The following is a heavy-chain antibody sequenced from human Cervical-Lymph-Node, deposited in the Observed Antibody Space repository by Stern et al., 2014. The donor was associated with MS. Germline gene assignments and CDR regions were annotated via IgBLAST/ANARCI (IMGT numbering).Heavy chain of an antibody. CDR2: IFPIFGTA. D-gene: IGHD2-21*02. Sequence: MQLVESGAEVKKPGSSVKVSCKASGGTFSSYAISWVRQAPGQGLEWMGGIFPIFGTANCAQKFQGRVTIPAVESTSTAYMELSSLRSEDTAVYYCARSLRSVVVTALTGYYFDYWGQGTLVTVSS. V-gene: IGHV1-69*01. CDR1: GGTFSSYA. J-gene: IGHJ4*02. CDR3: ARSLRSVVVTALTGYYFDY.